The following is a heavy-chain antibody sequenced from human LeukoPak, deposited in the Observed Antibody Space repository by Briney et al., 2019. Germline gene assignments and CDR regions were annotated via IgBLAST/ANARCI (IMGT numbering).Heavy chain of an antibody. CDR1: GGSITSSSYY. CDR2: NYYSGTT. J-gene: IGHJ4*02. D-gene: IGHD3-22*01. CDR3: AAVTMTAGAPPAIDY. Sequence: PSETLSLTCTVSGGSITSSSYYWGWIRQPPGKGLEWIGNNYYSGTTYYNPSLKSRITISVNTTKNQFSLKLSSVPAADTAVYYWAAVTMTAGAPPAIDYCGQGTLVTVSS. V-gene: IGHV4-39*01.